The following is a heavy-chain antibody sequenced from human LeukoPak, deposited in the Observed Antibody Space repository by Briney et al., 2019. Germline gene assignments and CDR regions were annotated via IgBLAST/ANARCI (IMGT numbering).Heavy chain of an antibody. D-gene: IGHD3-22*01. CDR2: ISDSGGST. V-gene: IGHV3-23*01. J-gene: IGHJ4*02. Sequence: GGSLRLSCAASGFTFSSYSMSWVRQAPGKGLEWVSAISDSGGSTYYADSVKGRFTISRDNSKNTLYLQMNSLRAEDTAVYYCAKHQDYYDSSGYFLDYWGQGTLVTVSS. CDR1: GFTFSSYS. CDR3: AKHQDYYDSSGYFLDY.